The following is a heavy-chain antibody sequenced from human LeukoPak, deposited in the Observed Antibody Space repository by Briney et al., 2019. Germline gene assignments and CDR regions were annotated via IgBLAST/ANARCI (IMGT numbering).Heavy chain of an antibody. CDR3: ARMSLYSGSYYVFDY. D-gene: IGHD1-26*01. CDR2: IIPIFGTA. J-gene: IGHJ4*02. Sequence: SVKVSCKASGGTFSSYAISWVRQAPGQGLEWMGGIIPIFGTANYAQKFQGRVTITTDESTSTAYMERSSLRSEDTAVHYCARMSLYSGSYYVFDYWGQGTLVTVSS. CDR1: GGTFSSYA. V-gene: IGHV1-69*05.